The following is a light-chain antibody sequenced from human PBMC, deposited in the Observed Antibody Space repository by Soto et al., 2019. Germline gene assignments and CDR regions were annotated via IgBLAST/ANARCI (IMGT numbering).Light chain of an antibody. CDR2: DAA. Sequence: DIQMTQSPSTLSASVGDRVTITCRASQSVSGRLAWYQQKPGKAPKLLISDAANLQNGVPSRFSGSQSGTKFTLTISSLQPDDLGNYYCQQYDSLTAFGQGTKVEIK. J-gene: IGKJ2*01. CDR1: QSVSGR. CDR3: QQYDSLTA. V-gene: IGKV1-5*03.